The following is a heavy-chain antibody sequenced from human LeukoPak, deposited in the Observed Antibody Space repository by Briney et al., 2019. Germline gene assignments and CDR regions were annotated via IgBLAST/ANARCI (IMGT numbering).Heavy chain of an antibody. CDR3: ARDPGPYYSSGWYYFDY. CDR2: ISYDGSNK. J-gene: IGHJ4*02. V-gene: IGHV3-30-3*01. CDR1: EFTFSSCA. Sequence: PGGSLRLSCAASEFTFSSCAMHWVRQAPGKGLDWVALISYDGSNKHHADSVKGRFTISRDNSKNTLYLQMNSLRVDDTAVYYCARDPGPYYSSGWYYFDYWGQGTLVTVSS. D-gene: IGHD6-19*01.